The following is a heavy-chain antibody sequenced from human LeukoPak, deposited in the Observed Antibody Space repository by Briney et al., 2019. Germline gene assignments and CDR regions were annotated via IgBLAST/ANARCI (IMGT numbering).Heavy chain of an antibody. CDR1: GGSFNGYY. V-gene: IGHV4-34*01. D-gene: IGHD6-13*01. J-gene: IGHJ4*02. Sequence: SETLSLTCAVYGGSFNGYYWYWIRQPPGKGLEWIGEINHSGSTNYNPSLKSRVTISVDTSKNQFSLRLSSVTAADTAVYYCARGPSISSTYYFDYWGQGILVTVSS. CDR2: INHSGST. CDR3: ARGPSISSTYYFDY.